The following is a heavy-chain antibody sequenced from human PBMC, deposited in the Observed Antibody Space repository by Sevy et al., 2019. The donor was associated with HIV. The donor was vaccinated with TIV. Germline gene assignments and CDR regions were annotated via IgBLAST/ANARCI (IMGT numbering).Heavy chain of an antibody. CDR3: ASLVVVQAAIGGIAAADMDV. V-gene: IGHV4-4*02. Sequence: SETLSLTCAVSGGSISSSNWWSWVRQPPGKGLEWIGEIYRSGSTNYNPSLKSRVTISVDKSKNQFSLKLSSVTAADTAVYYCASLVVVQAAIGGIAAADMDVWGKGTTVTVSS. CDR1: GGSISSSNW. CDR2: IYRSGST. J-gene: IGHJ6*03. D-gene: IGHD2-2*01.